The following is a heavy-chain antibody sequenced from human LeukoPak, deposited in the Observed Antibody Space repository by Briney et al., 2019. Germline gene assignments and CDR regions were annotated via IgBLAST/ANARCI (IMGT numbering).Heavy chain of an antibody. CDR1: GGSISSYY. D-gene: IGHD3-10*01. CDR3: ARAPPPQLLWFGELLGHAFDI. V-gene: IGHV4-59*01. J-gene: IGHJ3*02. Sequence: SETLSLTCTVSGGSISSYYWSWIRQPPGKGLEWSGYIYYSGSTNYNPSLKSRVTISVDTPKNQFSLKLSSVTAADTAVYYCARAPPPQLLWFGELLGHAFDIWGQGTMVTVSS. CDR2: IYYSGST.